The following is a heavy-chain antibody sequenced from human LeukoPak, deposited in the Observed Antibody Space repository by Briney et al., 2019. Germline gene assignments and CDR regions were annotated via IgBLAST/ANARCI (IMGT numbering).Heavy chain of an antibody. V-gene: IGHV3-23*01. J-gene: IGHJ5*02. CDR1: GITFSSYG. Sequence: GALRLSCVASGITFSSYGMSWVRQAPGKGLEWVSAIRGAGDITDYADSVKGRFTISRDNSKNMLYLQISSLRAEDTAIYYCAKAPYGSGSYYVNLWGQGTLVTVSS. CDR3: AKAPYGSGSYYVNL. CDR2: IRGAGDIT. D-gene: IGHD3-10*01.